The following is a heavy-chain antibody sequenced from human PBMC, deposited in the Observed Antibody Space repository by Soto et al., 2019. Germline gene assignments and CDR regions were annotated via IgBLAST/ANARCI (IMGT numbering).Heavy chain of an antibody. Sequence: GASVKVSCKASGGTCSSYAISWVRQARGQGLEWMGAVIPIFGTANYAQKFEGRGTTTGDETTSTASKELSSLRSEDTAVYYCGRLMVYAITNYYGMDVWGQGTTGTGSS. V-gene: IGHV1-69*13. J-gene: IGHJ6*02. CDR1: GGTCSSYA. CDR3: GRLMVYAITNYYGMDV. CDR2: VIPIFGTA. D-gene: IGHD2-8*01.